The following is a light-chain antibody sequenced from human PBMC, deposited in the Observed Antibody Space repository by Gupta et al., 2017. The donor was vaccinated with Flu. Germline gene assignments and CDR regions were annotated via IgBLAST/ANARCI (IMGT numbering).Light chain of an antibody. CDR1: SSDVGGYNY. V-gene: IGLV2-11*01. CDR2: DVA. J-gene: IGLJ2*01. Sequence: SALTQPRPASRSPEQSVTISSTGTSSDVGGYNYVSWYHQHPGKAPTLMIYDVAERPSGVPDRFSGSKSDNTASLTISGLQAEDEAEYYCCSYAASSTLFFGGGTKLTVL. CDR3: CSYAASSTLF.